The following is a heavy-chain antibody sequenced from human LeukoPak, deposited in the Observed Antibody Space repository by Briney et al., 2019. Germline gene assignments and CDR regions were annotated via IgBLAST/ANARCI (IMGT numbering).Heavy chain of an antibody. J-gene: IGHJ4*02. V-gene: IGHV3-23*01. CDR3: AKVTYGSGTYGAFDY. Sequence: GGSLRLSCAASGFTFSNYAMSWVRQAPGKGLEWVSAISGSGDNTYYADSVKGRFTISRDNSKNTLYLQMNSLRAEDTAVYYCAKVTYGSGTYGAFDYWGQGTLVTVSS. CDR1: GFTFSNYA. D-gene: IGHD3-10*01. CDR2: ISGSGDNT.